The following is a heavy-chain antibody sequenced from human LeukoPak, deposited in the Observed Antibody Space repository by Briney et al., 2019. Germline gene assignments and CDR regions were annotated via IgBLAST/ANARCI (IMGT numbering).Heavy chain of an antibody. CDR2: IYHSGST. D-gene: IGHD5-18*01. J-gene: IGHJ6*03. Sequence: SWVRQPPGKGLEWIGYIYHSGSTYYNPSLKSRVTISVDTSKNQFSLKLSSVTAADTAVYYCARVPPVYTAYYYYYYMDVWGKGTTVTVSS. CDR3: ARVPPVYTAYYYYYYMDV. V-gene: IGHV4-30-4*08.